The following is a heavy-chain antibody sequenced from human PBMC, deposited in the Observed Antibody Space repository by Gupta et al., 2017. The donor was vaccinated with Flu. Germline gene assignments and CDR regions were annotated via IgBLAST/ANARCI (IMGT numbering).Heavy chain of an antibody. CDR1: GFSFSNYG. CDR2: IHYDGSTK. Sequence: QVQLVESGGGVVQAGKSLRLSCAASGFSFSNYGMHWVRQAPGKGLEWVALIHYDGSTKYYADSVKGRFTVSRDNSKSTLYLQMNSLRAEDTAVYYCARGGRCSSTSCYVYYYYGLDVWGQGTTVTVSS. CDR3: ARGGRCSSTSCYVYYYYGLDV. V-gene: IGHV3-33*01. D-gene: IGHD2-2*01. J-gene: IGHJ6*02.